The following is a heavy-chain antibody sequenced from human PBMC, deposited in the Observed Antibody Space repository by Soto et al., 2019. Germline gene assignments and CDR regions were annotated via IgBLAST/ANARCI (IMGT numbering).Heavy chain of an antibody. CDR1: GYNFNTYW. CDR2: IYPGDSDT. D-gene: IGHD3-3*01. J-gene: IGHJ6*02. V-gene: IGHV5-51*01. Sequence: PGESLKISCKGSGYNFNTYWTACVRQMPGKGLEWMGFIYPGDSDTRYSPSFQGQVTISADKSINTAYLQWRTLKASDTAIYYCARQMEAHSHFYYGMEVWGQGTTVTVSS. CDR3: ARQMEAHSHFYYGMEV.